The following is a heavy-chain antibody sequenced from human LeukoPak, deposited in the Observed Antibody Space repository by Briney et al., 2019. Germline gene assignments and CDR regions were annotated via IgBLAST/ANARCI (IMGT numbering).Heavy chain of an antibody. D-gene: IGHD1-14*01. V-gene: IGHV3-30*04. CDR3: AKATGYLL. Sequence: GGSLRLSCAASGFTFSTYSMHWVRQAPGKGLEWVAVISYDENNKYYADSVKGRFTISRANSENTLYLQMNNLRAEDTAVYYCAKATGYLLWGQGTLVTVSS. CDR1: GFTFSTYS. J-gene: IGHJ4*02. CDR2: ISYDENNK.